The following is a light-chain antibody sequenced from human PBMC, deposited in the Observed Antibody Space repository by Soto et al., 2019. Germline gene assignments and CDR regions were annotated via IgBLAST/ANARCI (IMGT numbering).Light chain of an antibody. Sequence: QSALTQPASVSGSPGQSITISCTGTSSDVGGYNYVSWYQQHPGKAPKLMIYDVSNRPSGVSNRFSGSKSGNTASLTISGLQAEDEADYYCSSYTRRSPPLYVFGTGTKVTVL. J-gene: IGLJ1*01. CDR3: SSYTRRSPPLYV. CDR2: DVS. CDR1: SSDVGGYNY. V-gene: IGLV2-14*01.